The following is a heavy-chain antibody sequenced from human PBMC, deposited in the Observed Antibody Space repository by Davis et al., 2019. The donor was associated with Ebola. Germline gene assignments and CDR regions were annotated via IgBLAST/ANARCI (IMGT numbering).Heavy chain of an antibody. CDR2: IYPGDSET. CDR3: ASTYSGYSPDY. J-gene: IGHJ4*02. CDR1: RYIFTSYW. D-gene: IGHD3-22*01. V-gene: IGHV5-51*01. Sequence: GESLKISCKASRYIFTSYWIGWVRQMPGKGLEWMGMIYPGDSETRYSPSFQGQVTISADESISTAYLQWSSLQASDTAMYYCASTYSGYSPDYWGQGMQVTVAS.